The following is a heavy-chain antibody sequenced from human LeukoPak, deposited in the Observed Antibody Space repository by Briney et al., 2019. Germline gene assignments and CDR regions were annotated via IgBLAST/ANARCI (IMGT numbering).Heavy chain of an antibody. V-gene: IGHV1-2*02. D-gene: IGHD3-3*01. J-gene: IGHJ5*02. Sequence: GASVKVSCKTSGYTFTDYYIHWVRQAPGQGLEWMGWINTKTGRTSFARTFQGRVTLTRDPSITTVYMDMAWLTSDDTAIYFCARADFIDAGPYAIAPWGQGTLVTVSS. CDR3: ARADFIDAGPYAIAP. CDR2: INTKTGRT. CDR1: GYTFTDYY.